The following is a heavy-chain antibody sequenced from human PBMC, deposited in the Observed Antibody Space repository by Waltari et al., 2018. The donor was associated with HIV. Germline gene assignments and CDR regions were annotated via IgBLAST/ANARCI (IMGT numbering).Heavy chain of an antibody. CDR3: ARGSARLWDFDY. Sequence: EVQLVESGGGLVQPGGSLRLSCAASGFTFSSYSMNWVRQGPGKVLEWISYISSSSSTIYYADSVKGRFTSSRDNAKNSLYLQMNSLRDEDTAVYYCARGSARLWDFDYWGQGTLVTVSS. V-gene: IGHV3-48*02. CDR2: ISSSSSTI. CDR1: GFTFSSYS. J-gene: IGHJ4*02. D-gene: IGHD7-27*01.